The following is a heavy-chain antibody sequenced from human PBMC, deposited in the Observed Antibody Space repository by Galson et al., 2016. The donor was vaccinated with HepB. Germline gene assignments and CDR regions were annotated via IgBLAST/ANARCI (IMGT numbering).Heavy chain of an antibody. J-gene: IGHJ5*02. V-gene: IGHV4-30-4*01. CDR3: AREHLQYLGRQFAP. Sequence: ADYYWSWIRQSPGKGVEWIGYIYYNGDTQYNPSLKRRLTISLDTSKNQFSLRLTSLPAADTAVYYLAREHLQYLGRQFAPWGQGRLVTVAS. D-gene: IGHD2/OR15-2a*01. CDR1: ADYY. CDR2: IYYNGDT.